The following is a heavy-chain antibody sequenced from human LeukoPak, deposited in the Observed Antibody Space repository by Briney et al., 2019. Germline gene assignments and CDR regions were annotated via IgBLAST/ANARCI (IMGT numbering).Heavy chain of an antibody. V-gene: IGHV3-23*01. Sequence: PGGSLRLSCATAGISVSHKYMSLVRQAPGKGLVWVSSIGGSGTVTYFADSVKGRFTIYKDNSRNTLDLQMSSLRAEDTAVYYCARVRAPSGYDSADYWGQGTLVTVSS. CDR2: IGGSGTVT. D-gene: IGHD5-12*01. J-gene: IGHJ4*02. CDR3: ARVRAPSGYDSADY. CDR1: GISVSHKY.